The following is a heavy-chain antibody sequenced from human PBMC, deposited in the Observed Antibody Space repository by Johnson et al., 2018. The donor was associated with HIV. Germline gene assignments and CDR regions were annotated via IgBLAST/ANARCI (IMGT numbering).Heavy chain of an antibody. V-gene: IGHV3-33*01. CDR3: ARLAWELGAFDI. J-gene: IGHJ3*02. Sequence: QVQLVESGGGVVQPGRSLRLSCAASGFTFSSYGMHWVRQAPGTGLEWVAVIWYDGSNKYYADSVTGRFTISRDNSKNTLYLQMNSLRAEDTAVYYCARLAWELGAFDIWGQGTMVTVSS. CDR1: GFTFSSYG. CDR2: IWYDGSNK. D-gene: IGHD1-26*01.